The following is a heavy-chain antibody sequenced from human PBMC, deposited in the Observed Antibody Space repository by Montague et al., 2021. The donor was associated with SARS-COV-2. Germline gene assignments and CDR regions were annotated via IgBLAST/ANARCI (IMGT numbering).Heavy chain of an antibody. V-gene: IGHV4-4*02. CDR3: AAGTLWWGGNYHFDY. D-gene: IGHD2-21*01. CDR2: IYHSGST. Sequence: SETLSLTCAVSGGSISSSNWWSWVRQPPGKGLEWIGEIYHSGSTNYNPSLKSRVTISVDKSKNQFSLKLSSVTAADTAVYYCAAGTLWWGGNYHFDYWGQGTLVTVSS. CDR1: GGSISSSNW. J-gene: IGHJ4*02.